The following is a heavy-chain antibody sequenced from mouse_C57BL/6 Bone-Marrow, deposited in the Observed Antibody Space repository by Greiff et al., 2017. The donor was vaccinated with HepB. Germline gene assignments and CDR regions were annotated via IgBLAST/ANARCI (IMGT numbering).Heavy chain of an antibody. Sequence: EVQWVESGGGLVKPGGSLKLSCAASGFTFSSYTMSWVRQTPEKRLEWVATISGGGGNTYYPDSVKGRFTISRDNAKNTLYLQMSSLRSEDTALYYCARHPDSSGYYFDYWGQGTTLTVSS. D-gene: IGHD3-2*02. J-gene: IGHJ2*01. V-gene: IGHV5-9*01. CDR2: ISGGGGNT. CDR3: ARHPDSSGYYFDY. CDR1: GFTFSSYT.